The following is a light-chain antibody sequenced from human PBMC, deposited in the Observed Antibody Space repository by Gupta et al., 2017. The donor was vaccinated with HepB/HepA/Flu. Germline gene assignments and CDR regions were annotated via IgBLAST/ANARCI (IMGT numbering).Light chain of an antibody. Sequence: QSLLTQPPSASGTPGQRVTISCSGRSSNIGSSYVYWYQQFQGTAHKLLIERKDQRPSGVPDRFARSKARTSASRVISGLRSEDEADYFGAAWNYSPMGGVFGGGTKLTVL. CDR1: SSNIGSSY. J-gene: IGLJ3*02. CDR3: AAWNYSPMGGV. CDR2: RKD. V-gene: IGLV1-47*01.